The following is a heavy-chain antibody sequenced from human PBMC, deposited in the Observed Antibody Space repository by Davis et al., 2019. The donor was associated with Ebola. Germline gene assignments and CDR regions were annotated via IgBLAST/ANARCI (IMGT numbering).Heavy chain of an antibody. J-gene: IGHJ6*02. D-gene: IGHD2-2*01. CDR3: ARLSGVVVVPAALRYYYGMDV. V-gene: IGHV4-39*01. Sequence: MPSETLSLTCTVSGGSISSGDYYWGWIRQPPGKGLEWIGSIYYSGSTYYNPSLKSRVTISVDTSKNQFSLKLSSVTAADTAVYYCARLSGVVVVPAALRYYYGMDVWGQGTTVTVSS. CDR1: GGSISSGDYY. CDR2: IYYSGST.